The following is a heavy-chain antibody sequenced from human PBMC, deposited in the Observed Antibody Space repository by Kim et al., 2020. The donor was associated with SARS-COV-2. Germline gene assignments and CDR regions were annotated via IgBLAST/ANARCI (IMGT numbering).Heavy chain of an antibody. CDR3: PTSRSRGYSHGSDAFDI. J-gene: IGHJ3*02. Sequence: SVKVSCKASGGTFSSYAISWVRQAPGQGLEWMGGLIPIFGTANYAQKFQGRVTITAVESTSTAYMELSSLRSVDTAVYYCPTSRSRGYSHGSDAFDIWG. CDR2: LIPIFGTA. CDR1: GGTFSSYA. V-gene: IGHV1-69*13. D-gene: IGHD5-18*01.